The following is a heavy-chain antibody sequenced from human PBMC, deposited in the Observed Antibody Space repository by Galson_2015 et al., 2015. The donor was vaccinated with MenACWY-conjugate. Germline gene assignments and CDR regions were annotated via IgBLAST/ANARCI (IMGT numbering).Heavy chain of an antibody. CDR2: IATKAGKYAA. J-gene: IGHJ4*02. CDR1: GFTFSDSP. CDR3: TSPQYYYDNSGRHS. D-gene: IGHD3-22*01. V-gene: IGHV3-73*01. Sequence: SLRLSCATSGFTFSDSPMFWIRQPPGKGLEWFGRIATKAGKYAAAYAASVEGRFSISRDDSRNTVYLQMTNLRHEDTAVYYCTSPQYYYDNSGRHSWGLGTLVTVSS.